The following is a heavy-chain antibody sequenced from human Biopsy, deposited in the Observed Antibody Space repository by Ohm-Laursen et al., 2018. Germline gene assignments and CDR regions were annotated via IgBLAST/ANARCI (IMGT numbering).Heavy chain of an antibody. J-gene: IGHJ6*02. V-gene: IGHV1-18*01. CDR2: ISTYNGDT. CDR1: GYTFTSYG. CDR3: ARDDYYYDLDV. Sequence: GASVKVSCKASGYTFTSYGIDWVRQAPGQGLEWMGWISTYNGDTNYAQRFQGRVTMTTDTSTSTAYMELRGLTSDDTAVYYCARDDYYYDLDVWGQGTMVTVSS.